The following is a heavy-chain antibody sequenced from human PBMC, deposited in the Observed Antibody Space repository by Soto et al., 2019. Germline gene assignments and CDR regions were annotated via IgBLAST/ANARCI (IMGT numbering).Heavy chain of an antibody. D-gene: IGHD6-6*01. J-gene: IGHJ4*02. CDR3: ARAGIAARRVDY. CDR2: IYHSGST. V-gene: IGHV4-30-2*01. Sequence: PSETLSLTCSVSGDSISSGGYSWSWIRQPPGKGLEWIGYIYHSGSTYYNPSLKSRVTISVDRSKNQFSLKLSSVTAADTAVYYCARAGIAARRVDYWGQGTLVTVSS. CDR1: GDSISSGGYS.